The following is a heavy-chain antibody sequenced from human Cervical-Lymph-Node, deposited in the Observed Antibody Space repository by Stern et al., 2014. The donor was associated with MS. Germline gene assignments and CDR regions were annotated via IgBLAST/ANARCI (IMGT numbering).Heavy chain of an antibody. CDR2: MNPNSGNT. V-gene: IGHV1-8*01. J-gene: IGHJ5*02. Sequence: VQLVQSGAEVKKPGASVKVSCKASGYTFTSYDINWVRQATGQGLEWMGWMNPNSGNTGYAQKFQGRVTMTRNTSIRTASMELSSLRSEDTAVYSCARDCKLRRFGSRGWFAPWGQGTLVTVSS. CDR1: GYTFTSYD. D-gene: IGHD3-10*01. CDR3: ARDCKLRRFGSRGWFAP.